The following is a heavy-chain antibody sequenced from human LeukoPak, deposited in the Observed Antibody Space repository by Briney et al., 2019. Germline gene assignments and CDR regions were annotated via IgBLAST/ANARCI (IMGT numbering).Heavy chain of an antibody. V-gene: IGHV4-39*07. CDR3: AREQYSSNYFDY. Sequence: SETLSLTCTVSGGSISTSNYYWGWIRQPPGKGLEWIGNIFYSGSTYYSPSLKSRVTISLDTSRNQFSLKLSSVTAADTAVYYCAREQYSSNYFDYWGQGTLVTVSS. D-gene: IGHD5-18*01. CDR2: IFYSGST. CDR1: GGSISTSNYY. J-gene: IGHJ4*02.